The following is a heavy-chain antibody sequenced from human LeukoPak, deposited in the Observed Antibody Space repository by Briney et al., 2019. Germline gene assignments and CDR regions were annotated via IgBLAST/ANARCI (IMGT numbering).Heavy chain of an antibody. CDR3: ARVSMGYCSSTSCYQFDY. J-gene: IGHJ4*02. V-gene: IGHV1-2*02. D-gene: IGHD2-2*01. CDR2: INPNSGGT. Sequence: ASVKVSCKASGYTFTGYYMHWVRQAPGQGLEWMGWINPNSGGTNYAQKFQGRVTMTRDTSISTAYMELSRLRSDDTAVYYCARVSMGYCSSTSCYQFDYWGQGTLVTVSS. CDR1: GYTFTGYY.